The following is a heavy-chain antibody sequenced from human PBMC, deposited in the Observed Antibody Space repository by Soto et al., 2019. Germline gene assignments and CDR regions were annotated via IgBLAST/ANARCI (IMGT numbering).Heavy chain of an antibody. D-gene: IGHD5-12*01. CDR3: AKARVATSVDY. Sequence: PGGSLSLSCAASGFTFSTYAMSWVRQAPGKGLEWVSGISSSGGSTYYADSVKGRFTISRDNSKNTVHLQMNSLRAEDTAVYYCAKARVATSVDYWGQGTLVTVSS. J-gene: IGHJ4*02. CDR2: ISSSGGST. CDR1: GFTFSTYA. V-gene: IGHV3-23*01.